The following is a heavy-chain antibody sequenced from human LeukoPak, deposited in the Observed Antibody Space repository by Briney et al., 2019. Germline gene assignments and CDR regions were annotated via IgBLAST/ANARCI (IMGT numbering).Heavy chain of an antibody. V-gene: IGHV3-30*02. D-gene: IGHD6-19*01. J-gene: IGHJ4*02. CDR3: AKQEQWLLDY. CDR2: IRYDGSNK. Sequence: GGSLRLSCAASGFTFSNYGIHWVRQAPGKGLEWVAFIRYDGSNKYYADSVKGRFTIPRDNSKNTLYLQMNSLRAEDTAMYYCAKQEQWLLDYWGQGTLVTVSS. CDR1: GFTFSNYG.